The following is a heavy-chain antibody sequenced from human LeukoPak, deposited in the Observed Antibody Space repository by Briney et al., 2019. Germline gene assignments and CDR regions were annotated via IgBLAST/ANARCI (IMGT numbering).Heavy chain of an antibody. D-gene: IGHD5-24*01. Sequence: GGSLGLSCAASGFTFSSYGMHWVRQAPGKGLEWVAFIRYDGSNKYYADSVKGRFTISRDNSKNTLYLQMNSLRAEDTAVYYCAKDLRGGRDGYNYFDYWGQGTLVTVSS. CDR1: GFTFSSYG. V-gene: IGHV3-30*02. J-gene: IGHJ4*02. CDR3: AKDLRGGRDGYNYFDY. CDR2: IRYDGSNK.